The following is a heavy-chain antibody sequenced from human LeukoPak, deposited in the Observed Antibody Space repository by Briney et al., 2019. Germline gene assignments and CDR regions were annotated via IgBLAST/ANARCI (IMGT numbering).Heavy chain of an antibody. CDR1: GGSLSRYY. CDR2: IYYSGST. J-gene: IGHJ4*02. Sequence: SETLSLTCTVAGGSLSRYYWSWVRQPPGKGLEWIGYIYYSGSTNYNPSLKSRVTISVDTSKNQVSLQLSSVNAADTPVYHCARDRKSSGWYGDFDYWGQGTLVTVSS. V-gene: IGHV4-59*12. CDR3: ARDRKSSGWYGDFDY. D-gene: IGHD6-19*01.